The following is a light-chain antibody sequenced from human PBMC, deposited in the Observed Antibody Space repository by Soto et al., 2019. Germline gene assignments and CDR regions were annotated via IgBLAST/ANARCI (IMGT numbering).Light chain of an antibody. CDR2: GAS. CDR1: QSVSSSY. CDR3: QQYGSSPRT. V-gene: IGKV3-20*01. Sequence: EIVLTQSPVALSLSPGEISTLSCGASQSVSSSYLAWYQQKPGQAPRHRIYGASTMATGLPDMFIGSGYGTAFTLTISRLEPEDCAVYYCQQYGSSPRTFGQGTKVEIK. J-gene: IGKJ1*01.